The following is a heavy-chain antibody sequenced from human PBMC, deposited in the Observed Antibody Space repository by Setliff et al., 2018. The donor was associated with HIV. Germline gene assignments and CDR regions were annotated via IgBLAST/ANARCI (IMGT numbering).Heavy chain of an antibody. Sequence: SETLSLTCAVYGGSFSGYYWSWIRQPPGKGLEWIGEINHSGSTNYNPSLKSRVTISVDTSKNQFSLKLSSVTAADTAVYYCARRHYDSSGYWAPPKYFDYWGQGTLVTVSS. D-gene: IGHD3-22*01. J-gene: IGHJ4*02. CDR2: INHSGST. CDR1: GGSFSGYY. CDR3: ARRHYDSSGYWAPPKYFDY. V-gene: IGHV4-34*01.